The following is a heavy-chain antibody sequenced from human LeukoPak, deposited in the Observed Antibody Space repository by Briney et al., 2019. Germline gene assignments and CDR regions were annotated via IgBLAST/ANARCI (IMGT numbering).Heavy chain of an antibody. V-gene: IGHV1-8*01. CDR1: GYTFTSYD. D-gene: IGHD3-10*01. J-gene: IGHJ4*02. CDR2: MNPNSGNT. Sequence: GASVKVSCKASGYTFTSYDINWVRQATGQGLEWMGWMNPNSGNTGYAQKFQGRVTMTRDMSTSTVYMELSSLRSEDTAVYYCARALGSAPFDYWGQGTLVTVSS. CDR3: ARALGSAPFDY.